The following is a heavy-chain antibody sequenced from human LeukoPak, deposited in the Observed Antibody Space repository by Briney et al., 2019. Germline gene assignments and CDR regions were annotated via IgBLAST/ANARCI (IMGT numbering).Heavy chain of an antibody. V-gene: IGHV3-48*04. Sequence: GGSLRLSYAASGFTFSSYGMHWVRQAPGKGLEWVSYISSSGSTKYYADSVKGRFTVSRDNAENSVYLQLNSLGAEDTAVYYCARTWNSGGWYVTFDYWGQGTLVTVSS. D-gene: IGHD6-19*01. CDR2: ISSSGSTK. CDR3: ARTWNSGGWYVTFDY. J-gene: IGHJ4*02. CDR1: GFTFSSYG.